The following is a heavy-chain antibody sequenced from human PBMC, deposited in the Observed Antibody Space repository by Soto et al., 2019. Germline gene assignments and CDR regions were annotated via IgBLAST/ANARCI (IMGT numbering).Heavy chain of an antibody. Sequence: GGSLRLSCAASGFTFSSHWMSWVRQAPGKGLEWVANIKQDGSEKFYVDSVKGRFTISRDNAKNSLYLQMSSLRAEDTAVYSCTRGTELVYCTSTSCPGMDVWGQGTTVTVS. CDR3: TRGTELVYCTSTSCPGMDV. CDR1: GFTFSSHW. V-gene: IGHV3-7*03. J-gene: IGHJ6*02. D-gene: IGHD2-2*01. CDR2: IKQDGSEK.